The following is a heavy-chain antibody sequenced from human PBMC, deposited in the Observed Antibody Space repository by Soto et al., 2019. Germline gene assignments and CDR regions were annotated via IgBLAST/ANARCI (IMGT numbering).Heavy chain of an antibody. V-gene: IGHV3-73*01. D-gene: IGHD1-26*01. CDR3: TRLMEWELLSDFDY. CDR2: IRSKANSYAT. J-gene: IGHJ4*02. CDR1: GFTFSGSA. Sequence: GSLRLSCAASGFTFSGSAMHWVRQASGKGLEWVGRIRSKANSYATAYAASVKGRFTISRDDSKNTAYLQMNSLKTEDTAVYYCTRLMEWELLSDFDYWGQGTLVTVSS.